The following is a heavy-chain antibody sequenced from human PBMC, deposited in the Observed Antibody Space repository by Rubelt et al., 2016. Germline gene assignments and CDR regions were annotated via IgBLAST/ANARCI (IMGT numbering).Heavy chain of an antibody. CDR2: IYYSGST. J-gene: IGHJ4*02. D-gene: IGHD3-22*01. Sequence: QLQLQESGPGLVKPSETLSLTCTVSGGSISSSGYYWGWIRQPPGKGLEWIGSIYYSGSTYYNPSLKSRVTISVDTSKNQFSLRLRSVTAADTAVYYCARRRYDTIDYWGQGTLVTVSS. CDR1: GGSISSSGYY. CDR3: ARRRYDTIDY. V-gene: IGHV4-39*01.